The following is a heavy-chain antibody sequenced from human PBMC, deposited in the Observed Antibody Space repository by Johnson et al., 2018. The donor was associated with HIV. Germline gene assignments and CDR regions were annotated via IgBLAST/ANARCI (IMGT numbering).Heavy chain of an antibody. CDR3: ARGLGSYSSGYPMLDAFDI. J-gene: IGHJ3*02. V-gene: IGHV3-33*01. D-gene: IGHD3-22*01. CDR1: GFIFSSYG. Sequence: QVQLVESGGGLVEPGRSLRVSCAASGFIFSSYGMHWVRQAPGKGLEWVAVIWYDGSNKYYADSVKGRFTISRDNSKNTLYLQMNSLRAGDTAVYYCARGLGSYSSGYPMLDAFDIWGQGTMVTVSS. CDR2: IWYDGSNK.